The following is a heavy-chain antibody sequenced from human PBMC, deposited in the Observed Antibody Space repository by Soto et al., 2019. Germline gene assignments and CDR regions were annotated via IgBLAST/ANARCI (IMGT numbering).Heavy chain of an antibody. CDR1: GCSISNNNW. CDR2: IYHSGNT. D-gene: IGHD3-10*01. J-gene: IGHJ4*01. CDR3: ARFLPGFVGENEAFEF. V-gene: IGHV4-4*02. Sequence: QVQLQESGPGLVKPSGTLSLTCTVSGCSISNNNWWCWVRQTPEKGLEWIGQIYHSGNTNYNPSPMGRVSMSVDKSKQQFSLKTNAATVADTAVYYCARFLPGFVGENEAFEFWGHGTLVTVYS.